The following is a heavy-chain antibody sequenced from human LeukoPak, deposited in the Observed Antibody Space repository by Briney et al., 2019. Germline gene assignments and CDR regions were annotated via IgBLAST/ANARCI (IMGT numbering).Heavy chain of an antibody. CDR2: INHSGST. V-gene: IGHV4-34*01. Sequence: PSETLSLTCAAYGGSFSGYYWSWIRQPPGKGLEWIGEINHSGSTNYNPSLKSRVTISVDTSKNQFSLKLSSVTAADTAVYYCARGNRVAVVTPFRQRFDYWGQGTLVTVSS. J-gene: IGHJ4*02. D-gene: IGHD3-22*01. CDR3: ARGNRVAVVTPFRQRFDY. CDR1: GGSFSGYY.